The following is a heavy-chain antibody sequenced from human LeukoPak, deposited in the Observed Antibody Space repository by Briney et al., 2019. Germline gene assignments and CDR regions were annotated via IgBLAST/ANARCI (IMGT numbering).Heavy chain of an antibody. Sequence: NPGGSLRLSCAASGFTFSNYNMNWVRQAPGKGLEWVSSISSSSGSIYYADSVKGRFTVSRDNAKNSLYLQINNLRDDDTAVYYCVRDSLLWFGEIDYWGQGTLVSVSS. CDR3: VRDSLLWFGEIDY. J-gene: IGHJ4*02. CDR2: ISSSSGSI. V-gene: IGHV3-21*01. CDR1: GFTFSNYN. D-gene: IGHD3-10*01.